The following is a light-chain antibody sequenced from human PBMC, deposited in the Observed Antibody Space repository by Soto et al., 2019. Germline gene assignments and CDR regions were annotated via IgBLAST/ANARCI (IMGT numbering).Light chain of an antibody. CDR3: QQYGANAPWR. CDR2: KAS. CDR1: QSSSTW. V-gene: IGKV1-5*03. J-gene: IGKJ1*01. Sequence: DIQVTQSPSTLSASVGDRVTITCRASQSSSTWSAWFPQKPGRAPKVRSSKASTLERGVPSRFSGDGSGTEFPLTISSLATEELATYCCQQYGANAPWRFGQGTKVEIK.